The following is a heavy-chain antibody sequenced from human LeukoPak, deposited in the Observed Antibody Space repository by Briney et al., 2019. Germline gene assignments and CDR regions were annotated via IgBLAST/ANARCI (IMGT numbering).Heavy chain of an antibody. D-gene: IGHD6-6*01. CDR2: ITGSGAST. CDR1: GFTFSTYA. Sequence: GGSLRLSCEASGFTFSTYAMSWVRQAPGKGLEWVSGITGSGASTYYADSVRGRFTISRDSSKNTLYLQMDSLRAEDTAVYYCAKTRYIPSSGDYFDYWGQGTLVSVSS. J-gene: IGHJ4*02. CDR3: AKTRYIPSSGDYFDY. V-gene: IGHV3-23*01.